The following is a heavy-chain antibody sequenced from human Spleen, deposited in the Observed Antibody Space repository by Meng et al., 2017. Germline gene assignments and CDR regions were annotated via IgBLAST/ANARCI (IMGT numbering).Heavy chain of an antibody. D-gene: IGHD2-8*01. V-gene: IGHV1-18*01. Sequence: ASVKVSCKASGYTFRTYGITWVRQAPGQGLEWMGWISANNANTKYAQKFQGRVTLTTDTSTSTAHMELRRLRYDDTAVYYCARMVAGPLFDNWSQGTLVTVSS. CDR1: GYTFRTYG. J-gene: IGHJ4*02. CDR2: ISANNANT. CDR3: ARMVAGPLFDN.